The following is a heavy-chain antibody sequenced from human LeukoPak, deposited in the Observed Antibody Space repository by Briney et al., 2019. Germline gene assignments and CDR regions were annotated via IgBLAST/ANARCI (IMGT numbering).Heavy chain of an antibody. D-gene: IGHD3-10*01. V-gene: IGHV4-39*01. J-gene: IGHJ5*02. Sequence: SETLSLTCTVSGGSISSSSYYWGWIRQPPGKGLEWIGTIYYTGSTYYNPSLKSRVTISIDTSKNQFSLRLSSVTAADTAVYYCARSLLLWFGEPHNWFDPWGQGTLVTVSS. CDR2: IYYTGST. CDR3: ARSLLLWFGEPHNWFDP. CDR1: GGSISSSSYY.